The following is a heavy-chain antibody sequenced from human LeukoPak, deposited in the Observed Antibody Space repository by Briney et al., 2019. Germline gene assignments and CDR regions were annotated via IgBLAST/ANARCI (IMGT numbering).Heavy chain of an antibody. CDR2: ISYDGSNK. CDR3: AKDRGSGYYRQPDY. Sequence: GGSLRLPCAASGFTFSSYGMHWVRQAPGKGLEWVAVISYDGSNKYYADSVKGRFTISRDNSKNTLYLQMNSLRAEDTAVYYCAKDRGSGYYRQPDYWGQGTLVTVSS. V-gene: IGHV3-30*18. D-gene: IGHD3-3*01. J-gene: IGHJ4*02. CDR1: GFTFSSYG.